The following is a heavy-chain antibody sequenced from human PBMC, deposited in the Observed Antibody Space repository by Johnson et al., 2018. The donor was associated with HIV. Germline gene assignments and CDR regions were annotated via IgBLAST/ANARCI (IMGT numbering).Heavy chain of an antibody. CDR2: ISGSGGAI. Sequence: VQVVESGGGLVQPGGSLRLSCAASGFTFSDYYMSWIRQAPGKGLEWVSYISGSGGAIYSADSVKGRFTISRGNAKNSLYLQMNSLRAGDTAVYYCVRGLYSSAWYFGDLDAFDVWGQGTMVTVSS. J-gene: IGHJ3*01. CDR1: GFTFSDYY. D-gene: IGHD6-19*01. CDR3: VRGLYSSAWYFGDLDAFDV. V-gene: IGHV3-11*04.